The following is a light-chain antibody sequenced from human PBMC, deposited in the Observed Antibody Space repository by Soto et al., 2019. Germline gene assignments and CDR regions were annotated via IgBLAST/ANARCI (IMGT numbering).Light chain of an antibody. J-gene: IGKJ1*01. CDR3: QQYGSSLTWT. CDR2: GAS. Sequence: EIVLTQSPATLSLSPGERATLSCRASQSVSSSYLAWYQQKPGQAPRLLIYGASSRATGIPDRFSGSGSGTDFTLTISRLEPEDFAVYYCQQYGSSLTWTFGQGTKV. CDR1: QSVSSSY. V-gene: IGKV3-20*01.